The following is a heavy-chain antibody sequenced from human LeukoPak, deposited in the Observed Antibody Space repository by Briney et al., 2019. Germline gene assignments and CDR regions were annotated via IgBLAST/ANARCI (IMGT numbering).Heavy chain of an antibody. J-gene: IGHJ3*02. V-gene: IGHV4-59*08. CDR1: GDSITNYY. Sequence: SETLSLTCTVSGDSITNYYWSLIRLPPGKGLEWIGYSYNSGNINYNPSHKSRVTISVDTSKNQFSLKLSSVTAADTAVYYCARHVPDISVAPSRDAFDIWGQGTTVTVSS. CDR2: SYNSGNI. D-gene: IGHD6-19*01. CDR3: ARHVPDISVAPSRDAFDI.